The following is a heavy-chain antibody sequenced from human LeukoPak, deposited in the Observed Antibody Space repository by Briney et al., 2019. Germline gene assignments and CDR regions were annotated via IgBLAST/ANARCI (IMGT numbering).Heavy chain of an antibody. CDR2: INPSGGST. CDR3: ARDLRSDSSGYYDYYFDY. V-gene: IGHV1-46*01. Sequence: ASVKVSCKASGYTFTSYYMHWVRQAPGQGLEWMGIINPSGGSTSYAQKFQGRVTMTRDTSTSTVYMELSSLRSEDTAVYYCARDLRSDSSGYYDYYFDYWGQGTLVTVSS. J-gene: IGHJ4*02. D-gene: IGHD3-22*01. CDR1: GYTFTSYY.